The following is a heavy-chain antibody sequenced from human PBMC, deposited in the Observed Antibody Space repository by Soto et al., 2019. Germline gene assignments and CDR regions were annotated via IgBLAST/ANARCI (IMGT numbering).Heavy chain of an antibody. CDR1: GYTFTGYY. V-gene: IGHV1-2*04. Sequence: ASVKVSCKASGYTFTGYYMHWVRQAPGQGLEWMGWINPNSGGTNYAQKFQGWVTMTRDTSISTAYMELSRLSSDDTAVYYCARAHLCSSTSCSPFDAFDIWGQGTMVTVS. CDR3: ARAHLCSSTSCSPFDAFDI. CDR2: INPNSGGT. D-gene: IGHD2-2*01. J-gene: IGHJ3*02.